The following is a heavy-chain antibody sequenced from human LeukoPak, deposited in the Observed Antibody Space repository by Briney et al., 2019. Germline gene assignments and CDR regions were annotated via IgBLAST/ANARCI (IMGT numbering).Heavy chain of an antibody. CDR1: GATFTSYA. CDR3: AREHGDGYNGYFDY. CDR2: IIPIFGTA. J-gene: IGHJ4*02. D-gene: IGHD5-24*01. Sequence: ASVKLSCKASGATFTSYAISWVRQAPGHGLEWMGRIIPIFGTANYAQKFQGRVTITTDESTSTAYMELSSLRSEDTAVYYCAREHGDGYNGYFDYGGEVTLVTVSS. V-gene: IGHV1-69*05.